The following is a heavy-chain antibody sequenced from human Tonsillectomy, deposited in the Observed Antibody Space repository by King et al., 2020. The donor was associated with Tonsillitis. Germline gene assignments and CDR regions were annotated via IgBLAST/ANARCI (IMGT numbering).Heavy chain of an antibody. CDR1: GFTFSSYG. Sequence: VQLVESGGGVVQPGRSLRLSCAASGFTFSSYGMHWVRQAPGKGLEWVAVISYDGSNKYYADSVKGRFTISRDNCKNTLYLQMNSLRAEDTAVYYCAKDLESGQGWHYYYYYGMDVWGQGTTVTVSS. J-gene: IGHJ6*02. D-gene: IGHD3-3*01. V-gene: IGHV3-30*18. CDR3: AKDLESGQGWHYYYYYGMDV. CDR2: ISYDGSNK.